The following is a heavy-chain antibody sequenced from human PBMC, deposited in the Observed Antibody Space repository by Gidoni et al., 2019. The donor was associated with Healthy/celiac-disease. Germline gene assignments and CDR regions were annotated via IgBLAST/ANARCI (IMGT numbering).Heavy chain of an antibody. J-gene: IGHJ4*02. CDR2: LNPSGGST. Sequence: QVQLVQSGAEVKKPGASVKVSCKASGYTFTSYYMHWVRQAPGQGLGWMGILNPSGGSTSYAQKFKGRVTMTRDTSTSTVYMELSSLRSEDTAVYYCARGGDGVGFDYWGQGTLVTVSS. CDR3: ARGGDGVGFDY. D-gene: IGHD7-27*01. CDR1: GYTFTSYY. V-gene: IGHV1-46*01.